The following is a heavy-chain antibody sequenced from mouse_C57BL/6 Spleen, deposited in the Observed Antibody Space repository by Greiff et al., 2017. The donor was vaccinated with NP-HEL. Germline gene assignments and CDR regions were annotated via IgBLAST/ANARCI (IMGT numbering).Heavy chain of an antibody. CDR3: ARSYYSKGGYAMDY. V-gene: IGHV5-4*03. CDR2: ISDGGSYT. D-gene: IGHD2-5*01. Sequence: EVKLMESGGGLVKPGGSLKLSCAASGFTFSSYAMSWVRQTPEKRLEWVATISDGGSYTYYPDNVKGRFTISRDNAKNNLYLQMSHLKSEDTAMYYCARSYYSKGGYAMDYWGQGTSVTVSS. CDR1: GFTFSSYA. J-gene: IGHJ4*01.